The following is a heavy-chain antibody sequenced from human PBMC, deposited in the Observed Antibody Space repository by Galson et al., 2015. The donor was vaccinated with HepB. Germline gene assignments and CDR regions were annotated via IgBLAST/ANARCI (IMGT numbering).Heavy chain of an antibody. D-gene: IGHD2-21*02. J-gene: IGHJ4*02. CDR2: INHSGST. CDR1: GGSFSGYY. Sequence: SETLSLTCAVYGGSFSGYYWSWIRQPPGKGLEWIGEINHSGSTNYNPSLKSRVTISVDTSKNQFSLKLSSVTAADTAVYYGARRVRGLYCGGDCYSPLGIWGQGTLVTVSS. V-gene: IGHV4-34*01. CDR3: ARRVRGLYCGGDCYSPLGI.